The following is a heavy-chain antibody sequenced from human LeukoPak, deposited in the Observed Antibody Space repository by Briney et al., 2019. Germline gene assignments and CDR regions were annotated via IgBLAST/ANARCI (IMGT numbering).Heavy chain of an antibody. J-gene: IGHJ4*02. D-gene: IGHD3-10*01. CDR3: ARPGTSRATGTFDY. CDR1: GYSFTSYW. V-gene: IGHV5-51*01. Sequence: GESLKISCKGSGYSFTSYWIGWLRQMPGEGLEWMGIIYPGDSDTRYSPSFQGQVTISADKSISTAYLQWSSLKASDTAMYYCARPGTSRATGTFDYWGQGTLLTVSS. CDR2: IYPGDSDT.